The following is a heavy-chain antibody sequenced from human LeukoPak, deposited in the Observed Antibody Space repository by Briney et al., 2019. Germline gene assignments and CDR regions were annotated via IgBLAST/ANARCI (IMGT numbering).Heavy chain of an antibody. V-gene: IGHV3-21*01. CDR2: ISSSSNYI. D-gene: IGHD6-13*01. Sequence: GGSLRLSCAASGFTFSSYSMNWVRQAPGKGLEWVASISSSSNYIYYADSVKGRFTLSRDNAKNSLYLQMNSLRAEDTAVYYCARDRSGIAAAGHYFDYWGQGTLVTVSS. CDR3: ARDRSGIAAAGHYFDY. CDR1: GFTFSSYS. J-gene: IGHJ4*02.